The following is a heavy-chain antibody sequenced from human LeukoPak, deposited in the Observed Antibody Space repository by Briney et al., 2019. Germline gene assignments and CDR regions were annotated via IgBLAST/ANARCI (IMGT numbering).Heavy chain of an antibody. CDR2: MHYDGRNI. V-gene: IGHV3-30*02. CDR1: GFTLTSTG. Sequence: GGSLRLSCAMSGFTLTSTGMHWVRQAPGKGLEWVAFMHYDGRNILYADSVKGRFSISTDNSKNMVYLQMSSLRAEDTAVYYCAKVTLGDVWFDPWGQRTLVTVSS. CDR3: AKVTLGDVWFDP. D-gene: IGHD3-16*01. J-gene: IGHJ5*02.